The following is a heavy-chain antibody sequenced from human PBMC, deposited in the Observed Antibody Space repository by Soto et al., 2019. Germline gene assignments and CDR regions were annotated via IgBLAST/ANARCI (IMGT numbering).Heavy chain of an antibody. CDR3: XXXXSXXXTGWFDP. CDR2: MNPNSGNT. CDR1: GYTFTSXX. V-gene: IGHV1-8*01. D-gene: IGHD1-1*01. Sequence: QVQLVQSGAEVKKPGASVKVSCKASGYTFTSXXIXWVRQATGQGLEWMGWMNPNSGNTGYAQKFQGRVTXXXNXXXXXXXXXXXXXXXXXXXXXXXXXXXSXXXTGWFDPWGQGTLVTVSS. J-gene: IGHJ5*02.